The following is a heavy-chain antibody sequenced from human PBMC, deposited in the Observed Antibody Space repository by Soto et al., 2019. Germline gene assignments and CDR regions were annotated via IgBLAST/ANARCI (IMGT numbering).Heavy chain of an antibody. CDR1: GFTFSSYA. CDR2: ISGSGGST. Sequence: HPGGSLRLSCAASGFTFSSYAMSWVRQAPGKGLEWVSAISGSGGSTYYADSVKGRFTISRDNSKNTLYLQMNSLRAEDTAVYYCAISNDYVLAFDIWGQGTMVTVSS. D-gene: IGHD3-16*01. CDR3: AISNDYVLAFDI. J-gene: IGHJ3*02. V-gene: IGHV3-23*01.